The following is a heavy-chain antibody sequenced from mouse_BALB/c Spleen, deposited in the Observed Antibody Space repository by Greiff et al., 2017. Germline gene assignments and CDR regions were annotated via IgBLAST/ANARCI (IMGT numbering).Heavy chain of an antibody. D-gene: IGHD1-2*01. CDR3: AKDYYGRDYAMDY. V-gene: IGHV2-6-5*01. J-gene: IGHJ4*01. Sequence: VKLVESGPGLVAPSQSLSITCTVSGFSLTDYGVSWIRQPPGKGLEWLGVIWGGGSTYYNSALKSRLSISKDNSKSQVFLKMNSLQTDDTAMYYCAKDYYGRDYAMDYWGQGTSVTVSS. CDR1: GFSLTDYG. CDR2: IWGGGST.